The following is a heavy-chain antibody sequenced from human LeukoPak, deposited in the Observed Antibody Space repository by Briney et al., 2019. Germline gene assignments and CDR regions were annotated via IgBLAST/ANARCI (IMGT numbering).Heavy chain of an antibody. CDR1: GFTFSNYH. J-gene: IGHJ4*02. Sequence: GGSPRLSCAASGFTFSNYHINWVRQAPGKGLEWVSYISSGSSPMYYADSVKGRFTISRDDAKNSLYLQMNSLRAEDTAVYYCARYSSPYYFDYWGQGTLVTVSS. V-gene: IGHV3-48*01. CDR3: ARYSSPYYFDY. CDR2: ISSGSSPM. D-gene: IGHD2-21*01.